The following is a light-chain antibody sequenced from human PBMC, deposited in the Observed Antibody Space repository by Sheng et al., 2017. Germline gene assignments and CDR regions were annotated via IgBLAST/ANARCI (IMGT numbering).Light chain of an antibody. J-gene: IGKJ1*01. CDR1: ETGTSSF. CDR2: ATS. CDR3: QQYGTSPPT. Sequence: EIVLTQSPGTLSLSPGERATLSCRASETGTSSFIAWSQHKPGQAPRLLIYATSSRATGIPDRFSGSGSGTDFILTVSRLEPEDSAVFYCQQYGTSPPTFGQGTKVEIK. V-gene: IGKV3-20*01.